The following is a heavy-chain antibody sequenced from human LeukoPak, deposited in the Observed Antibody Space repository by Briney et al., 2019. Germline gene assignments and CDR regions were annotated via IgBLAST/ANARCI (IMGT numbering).Heavy chain of an antibody. V-gene: IGHV3-9*01. Sequence: GRSLRLSCAASGFNFDQYAMFWVRQGPGKGLEWVTGITWNSGTIAYADSVKGRFTISRDNAKSSLYLQTNSLRTEDTALYYCVRSVGSDWGHFDFRGQGTLVTVSS. CDR1: GFNFDQYA. CDR2: ITWNSGTI. CDR3: VRSVGSDWGHFDF. J-gene: IGHJ4*02. D-gene: IGHD7-27*01.